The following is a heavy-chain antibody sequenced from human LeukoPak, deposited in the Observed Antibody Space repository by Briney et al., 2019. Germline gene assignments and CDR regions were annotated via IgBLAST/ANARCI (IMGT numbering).Heavy chain of an antibody. CDR3: ARDSDGMDV. V-gene: IGHV4-59*01. J-gene: IGHJ6*04. D-gene: IGHD3-10*01. CDR1: GGSISSYY. CDR2: IYYSGST. Sequence: KSSETLSLTCTVSGGSISSYYWSWIRQPPGKGLGWIGYIYYSGSTNYNPSLKSRVTISVDTSKNQFSLKLSSVTAADTAVYYCARDSDGMDVWGKGTTVTVSS.